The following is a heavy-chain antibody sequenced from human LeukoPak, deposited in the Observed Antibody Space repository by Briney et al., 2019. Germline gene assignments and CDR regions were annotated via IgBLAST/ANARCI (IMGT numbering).Heavy chain of an antibody. D-gene: IGHD6-19*01. CDR1: GGSISSSSYY. CDR3: ARSTPYSSGWHFDY. V-gene: IGHV4-39*07. CDR2: IYYSGST. Sequence: PSETLSLTCTVSGGSISSSSYYWGWIRQPPGKGLEWIGSIYYSGSTYYNPSLKSRVTISVDTSKNQFSLKLSSVTAADTAVYYCARSTPYSSGWHFDYWGQGTLVTVSS. J-gene: IGHJ4*02.